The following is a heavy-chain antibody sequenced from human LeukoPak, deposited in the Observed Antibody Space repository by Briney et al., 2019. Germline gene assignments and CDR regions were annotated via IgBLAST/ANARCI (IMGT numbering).Heavy chain of an antibody. D-gene: IGHD3-10*01. CDR2: INWDGDTT. CDR3: ARERSGMIMNAFDL. CDR1: VFNFDDYA. Sequence: GGSLRLSCAASVFNFDDYAMSWVREAPGKGVEWVSGINWDGDTTNYADSVRGRFAISRDNAKNSLHLQLNSLRAEDTVFYYGARERSGMIMNAFDLWGPGTKVTVSS. J-gene: IGHJ3*01. V-gene: IGHV3-20*04.